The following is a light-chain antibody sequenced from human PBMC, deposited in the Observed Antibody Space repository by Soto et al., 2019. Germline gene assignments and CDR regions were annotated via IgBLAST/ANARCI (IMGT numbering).Light chain of an antibody. CDR3: QQYGSSSLS. V-gene: IGKV3-20*01. Sequence: EIVLTQSPGTLSLSPGERATLSCRASQSVSSSFLAWYQQKPGQAPRLLLYGASRRAPGIPDTFSASGSGTDFTLTISRLEPEECAVYYCQQYGSSSLSFGGGTKVEI. CDR2: GAS. CDR1: QSVSSSF. J-gene: IGKJ4*01.